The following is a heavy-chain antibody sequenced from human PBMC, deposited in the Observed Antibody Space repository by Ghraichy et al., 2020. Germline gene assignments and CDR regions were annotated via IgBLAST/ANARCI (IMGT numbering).Heavy chain of an antibody. D-gene: IGHD2-21*02. CDR1: GFSLSSTAEA. J-gene: IGHJ2*01. V-gene: IGHV2-5*02. CDR2: ISWDDTK. Sequence: SGPTLVKPTQTLTLTCSFSGFSLSSTAEAVAWIRQPPGMALEWLALISWDDTKRLSPSLKTRLTITKDTTKNEVVLTMTNMDPVDSGTYFCAHSRVVTWGDFPYWFFDLWGRGTLVTVSS. CDR3: AHSRVVTWGDFPYWFFDL.